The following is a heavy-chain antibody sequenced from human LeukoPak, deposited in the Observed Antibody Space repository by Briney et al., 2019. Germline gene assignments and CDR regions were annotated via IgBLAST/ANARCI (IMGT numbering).Heavy chain of an antibody. D-gene: IGHD3-22*01. CDR2: IGGGSHT. CDR3: AKESSSAYLAGYFHH. V-gene: IGHV3-23*01. Sequence: GGSLRLSCAASGFTFSSYAMSWVRQAPGKGLEWVSGIGGGSHTYYADSVKGRFTISRDNSKNALFLQMNSLRAEDTAIYYCAKESSSAYLAGYFHHWGQGTLVTVSS. CDR1: GFTFSSYA. J-gene: IGHJ1*01.